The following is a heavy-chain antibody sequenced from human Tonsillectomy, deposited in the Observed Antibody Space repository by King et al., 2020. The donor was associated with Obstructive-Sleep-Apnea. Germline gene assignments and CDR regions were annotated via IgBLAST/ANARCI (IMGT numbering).Heavy chain of an antibody. Sequence: VQLVESGGGVVQPGRSLRLSCAASGFTFSSYAMHWVRQAPGKGLEWVAVISYDGSNKYYADSVKGRFTISRDNSKNTLYLQMNSLRAEDTAVYYCAREGLWGATSVNDAFDIWGQGTMVTVSS. J-gene: IGHJ3*02. CDR3: AREGLWGATSVNDAFDI. D-gene: IGHD1-26*01. CDR2: ISYDGSNK. V-gene: IGHV3-30-3*01. CDR1: GFTFSSYA.